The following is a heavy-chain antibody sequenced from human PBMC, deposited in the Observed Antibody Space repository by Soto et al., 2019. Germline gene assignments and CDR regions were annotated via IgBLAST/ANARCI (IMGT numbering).Heavy chain of an antibody. CDR3: ARVSSFNIAPPPDWFDP. Sequence: SQTLSLTCAISGDSASTNSAACNWIRQSPSRGLEWLGRTYYRSKWYNDYAVSVTRRITINPDTSKNQFSLQLNSVTPADTAVYYCARVSSFNIAPPPDWFDPWGQGTLVTVSS. CDR2: TYYRSKWYN. J-gene: IGHJ5*02. V-gene: IGHV6-1*01. CDR1: GDSASTNSAA. D-gene: IGHD6-6*01.